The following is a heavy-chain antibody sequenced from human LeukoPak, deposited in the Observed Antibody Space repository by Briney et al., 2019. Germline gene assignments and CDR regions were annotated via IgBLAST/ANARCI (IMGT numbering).Heavy chain of an antibody. V-gene: IGHV6-1*01. J-gene: IGHJ4*02. CDR2: TYYRSKWYN. CDR1: GDSVSSNSAA. Sequence: SQTLSLTCAISGDSVSSNSAAWNWIRQSPSRGLEWLGRTYYRSKWYNDYAVSVKSRITINPDTSKNQFSLQLNSVTPEDTAVYYCARDQYYGSGSYYSPLDYWGQGTLVTVSS. D-gene: IGHD3-10*01. CDR3: ARDQYYGSGSYYSPLDY.